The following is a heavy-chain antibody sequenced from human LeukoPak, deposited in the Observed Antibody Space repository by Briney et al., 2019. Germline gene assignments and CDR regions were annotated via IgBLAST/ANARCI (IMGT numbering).Heavy chain of an antibody. CDR2: IVVGSGNT. D-gene: IGHD6-19*01. Sequence: GASVKVSCKASGFTFTSSAVQWVRQARGQRLEWIGWIVVGSGNTNYAQKFQERVTITRDMSTSTAYMELSSLRSEDTAVYYCAAGSSGWYNPFFPVGPWGQGTLVTVSS. CDR1: GFTFTSSA. CDR3: AAGSSGWYNPFFPVGP. V-gene: IGHV1-58*01. J-gene: IGHJ5*02.